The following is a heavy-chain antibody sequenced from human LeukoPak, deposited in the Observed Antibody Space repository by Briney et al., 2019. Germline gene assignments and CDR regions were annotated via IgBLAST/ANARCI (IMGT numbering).Heavy chain of an antibody. Sequence: GGSLRLSCAASGFTVSTNYMSWVRQAPGKGLEWVSAISGSGGSTYYADSVKGRFTISRDNSKNTLYLQMNSLRAEDTAVYYCAKSSGYPRGAFDIWGQGTMVTVSS. CDR1: GFTVSTNY. CDR2: ISGSGGST. V-gene: IGHV3-23*01. D-gene: IGHD3-22*01. CDR3: AKSSGYPRGAFDI. J-gene: IGHJ3*02.